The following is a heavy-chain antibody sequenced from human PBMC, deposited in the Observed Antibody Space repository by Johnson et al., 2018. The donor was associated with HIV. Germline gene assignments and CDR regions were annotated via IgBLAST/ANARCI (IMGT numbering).Heavy chain of an antibody. CDR2: IWYDGSNK. CDR1: GFTFSSYG. V-gene: IGHV3-30*19. Sequence: VQLVESGGGVVQPGRSLRLFCAASGFTFSSYGMHWVRQAPGKGLEWVAVIWYDGSNKYYADSVKGRFTISRDNSKNTLYLQMNSLRAEDTAVYYCARARTVVIARPDAFDIWGQGTMVTVSS. CDR3: ARARTVVIARPDAFDI. J-gene: IGHJ3*02. D-gene: IGHD2-21*01.